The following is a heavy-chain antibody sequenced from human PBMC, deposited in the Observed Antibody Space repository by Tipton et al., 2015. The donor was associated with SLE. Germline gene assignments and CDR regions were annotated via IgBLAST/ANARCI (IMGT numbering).Heavy chain of an antibody. D-gene: IGHD3-16*01. CDR3: ARGGGSLDY. J-gene: IGHJ4*02. V-gene: IGHV4-31*02. Sequence: LRLSCTVSGGFIISGGYYWSWICQHPGKGLERIGYIYYSGSTYYNPSINSRVTISVDMAKNQFSLKLTSVTAAATSVYYFARGGGSLDYWGQGTLVTVSS. CDR1: GGFIISGGYY. CDR2: IYYSGST.